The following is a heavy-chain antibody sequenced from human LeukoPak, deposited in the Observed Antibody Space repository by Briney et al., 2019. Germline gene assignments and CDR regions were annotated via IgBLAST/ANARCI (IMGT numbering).Heavy chain of an antibody. Sequence: SETLSLTCTVSGGSITSGIYYWGWVRQPAGKGLEWIGRLYTDGSTRYNPALKSRVTISVDKSKNQFSLKLSSVTAADTAVYYCARVSIVGDWFDPWGQGTLVTVSS. J-gene: IGHJ5*02. CDR2: LYTDGST. CDR3: ARVSIVGDWFDP. V-gene: IGHV4-61*02. CDR1: GGSITSGIYY. D-gene: IGHD1-26*01.